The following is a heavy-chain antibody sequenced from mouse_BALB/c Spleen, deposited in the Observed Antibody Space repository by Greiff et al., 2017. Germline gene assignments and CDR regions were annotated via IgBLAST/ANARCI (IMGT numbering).Heavy chain of an antibody. CDR3: TRGTGAWFAY. CDR1: GFTFSNYW. Sequence: EVKLMESGGGLVQPGGSMKLSCVASGFTFSNYWMNWVRQSPEKGLEWVAEIRLKSNNYATHYAESVKGRFTISRDDSKSSVYLQMNNLRAEDTGIYYCTRGTGAWFAYWGQGTLVTVSA. V-gene: IGHV6-6*02. J-gene: IGHJ3*01. D-gene: IGHD4-1*01. CDR2: IRLKSNNYAT.